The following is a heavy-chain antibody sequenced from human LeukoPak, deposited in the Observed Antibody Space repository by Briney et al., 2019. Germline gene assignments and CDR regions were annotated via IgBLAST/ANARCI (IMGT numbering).Heavy chain of an antibody. D-gene: IGHD3-22*01. J-gene: IGHJ4*02. CDR1: GGTFSSYA. CDR3: ARLSNPYYYDSSGSFDY. V-gene: IGHV1-69*13. Sequence: SVKVSCKASGGTFSSYAISWVRQAPGQGLEWMGGIIPIFGTANYAQKFQGRVTITADESTSTAYMELSSLRSGDTAVYYCARLSNPYYYDSSGSFDYWGQGTLVTVSS. CDR2: IIPIFGTA.